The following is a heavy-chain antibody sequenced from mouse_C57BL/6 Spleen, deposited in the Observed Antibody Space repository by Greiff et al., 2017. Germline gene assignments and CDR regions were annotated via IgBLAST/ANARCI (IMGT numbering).Heavy chain of an antibody. V-gene: IGHV1-15*01. J-gene: IGHJ1*03. CDR3: TRWRWLLRGYFDV. CDR2: IDPETGGT. D-gene: IGHD2-3*01. Sequence: QVQLQQSGAELVRPGASVTLSCKASGYTFTDYEMHWVKQTPVHGLEWIGAIDPETGGTAYNQKFKGKAILTADKSSSTAYMELRSLTSEDSAVYYCTRWRWLLRGYFDVWGTGTTVTVSS. CDR1: GYTFTDYE.